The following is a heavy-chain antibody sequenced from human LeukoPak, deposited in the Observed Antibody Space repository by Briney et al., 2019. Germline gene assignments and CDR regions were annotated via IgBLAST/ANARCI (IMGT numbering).Heavy chain of an antibody. V-gene: IGHV4-39*07. Sequence: SETLSLTCTVSGGSISSSSYYWGWIRQPPGKGLEWIGSIYYSGSTYYNPSLKSRVTISVDTSKNQFSLKLSSVTAADTAVYYCARDRSIAARHRWFDPWGQGTLVTVSS. CDR1: GGSISSSSYY. D-gene: IGHD6-6*01. CDR3: ARDRSIAARHRWFDP. CDR2: IYYSGST. J-gene: IGHJ5*02.